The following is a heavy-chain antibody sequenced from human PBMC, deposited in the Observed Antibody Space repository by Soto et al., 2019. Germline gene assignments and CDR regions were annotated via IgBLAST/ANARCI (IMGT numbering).Heavy chain of an antibody. CDR2: ISGSGGST. CDR3: AKDLDEDIVVVGAAPRLDY. Sequence: GGSLRLSCAASGFTFSSYAMSWVRQAPGKGLEWVSAISGSGGSTYYADSVKGRFTISRDNSKNALYLQMNSLRAEDTAVYYCAKDLDEDIVVVGAAPRLDYWGQGTLVTVSS. V-gene: IGHV3-23*01. J-gene: IGHJ4*02. CDR1: GFTFSSYA. D-gene: IGHD2-15*01.